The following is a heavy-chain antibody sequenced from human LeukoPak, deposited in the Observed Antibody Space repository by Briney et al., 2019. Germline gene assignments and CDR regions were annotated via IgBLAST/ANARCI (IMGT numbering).Heavy chain of an antibody. Sequence: SETLSLTCTVSGGSISSYYWSWIRQPAGKGLEWIGRIYTSGSTNYNPSLKSRVTMSVDTSKNQFSLKLSSVTAADTAVYYCARGYYYGSGSPSFDYWGQGTLVTVSS. CDR1: GGSISSYY. V-gene: IGHV4-4*07. CDR2: IYTSGST. J-gene: IGHJ4*02. D-gene: IGHD3-10*01. CDR3: ARGYYYGSGSPSFDY.